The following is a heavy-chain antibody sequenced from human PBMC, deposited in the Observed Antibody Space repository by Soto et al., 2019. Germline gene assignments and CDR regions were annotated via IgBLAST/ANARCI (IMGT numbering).Heavy chain of an antibody. J-gene: IGHJ3*02. CDR2: INPATGAA. CDR1: GYPVTAYY. CDR3: ARGEGVGVAGSAAFDM. V-gene: IGHV1-2*02. Sequence: QLHLVQSGAVVKKPGASVTVSCSASGYPVTAYYMHWVRQAPGRGLEWMGGINPATGAAKYTQTFQGRVTMTRDTSTSTVIMELSGLTSEDTAVFYCARGEGVGVAGSAAFDMWGQGTLVTVSS. D-gene: IGHD3-3*01.